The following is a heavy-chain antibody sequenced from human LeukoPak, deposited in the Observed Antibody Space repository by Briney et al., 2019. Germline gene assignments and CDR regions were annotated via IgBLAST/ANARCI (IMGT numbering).Heavy chain of an antibody. D-gene: IGHD1-26*01. V-gene: IGHV3-33*06. CDR1: GLTFSGSG. CDR3: AKDKQVGTFDY. Sequence: GGSLRLSCVVSGLTFSGSGFHWVRQAPGKGLEWVAIIWYDESKNYYADSVKGRFTISKDNSKDTVYLQMNSLRVEDTAVYYCAKDKQVGTFDYWGQGTLVTVSS. CDR2: IWYDESKN. J-gene: IGHJ4*02.